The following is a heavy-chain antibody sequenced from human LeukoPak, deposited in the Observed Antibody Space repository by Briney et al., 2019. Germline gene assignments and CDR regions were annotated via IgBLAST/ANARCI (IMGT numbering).Heavy chain of an antibody. Sequence: GGSLRLSCAASGFTFSNYWRIWVRQAPGQGLEWVANIKQDGSDKSYVDSVRGRFTISRDNAENSLYLQMNSLRAEDTAVYYCARSRTSGDEALAGNYWGQGTLVTVSS. V-gene: IGHV3-7*01. CDR2: IKQDGSDK. CDR1: GFTFSNYW. D-gene: IGHD6-19*01. J-gene: IGHJ4*02. CDR3: ARSRTSGDEALAGNY.